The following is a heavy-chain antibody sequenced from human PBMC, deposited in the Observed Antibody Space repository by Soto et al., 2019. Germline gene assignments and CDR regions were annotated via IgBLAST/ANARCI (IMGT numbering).Heavy chain of an antibody. Sequence: EVQLLESGGGLVQPGGSLRLSCAASGFTFSSYVMSWVRQAPGKGLEWVSAISGSGGSTYYADSVKGRFTISRDNSKNTLYLQMNSLRAEDTAVYYCAKDLAGSRSRWGGDYWGQGTLVTVSS. CDR3: AKDLAGSRSRWGGDY. CDR1: GFTFSSYV. CDR2: ISGSGGST. D-gene: IGHD2-15*01. J-gene: IGHJ4*02. V-gene: IGHV3-23*01.